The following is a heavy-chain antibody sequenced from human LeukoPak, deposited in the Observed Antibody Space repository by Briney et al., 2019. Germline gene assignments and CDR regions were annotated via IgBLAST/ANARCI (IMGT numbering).Heavy chain of an antibody. CDR3: ARARDYDILLFDP. CDR2: IYYSGST. D-gene: IGHD3-9*01. Sequence: SETLSLTCTVSGGSISSGDYYWSWIRQPPGKGLEWIGYIYYSGSTYYNPSLKSRVTISVDTSKNQFSLKLSSVTAADTAVYYCARARDYDILLFDPWGQGTLVTVSS. V-gene: IGHV4-30-4*08. CDR1: GGSISSGDYY. J-gene: IGHJ5*02.